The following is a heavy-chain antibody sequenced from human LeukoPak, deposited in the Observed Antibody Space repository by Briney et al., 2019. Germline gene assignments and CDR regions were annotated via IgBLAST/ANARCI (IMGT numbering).Heavy chain of an antibody. CDR3: ARSGQLERRGWYNWFDP. D-gene: IGHD1-1*01. J-gene: IGHJ5*02. V-gene: IGHV1-18*04. CDR2: ISAYNGNT. Sequence: ASVKVSCKASGYTFTGYYMHWVRQAPGQGLEWMGWISAYNGNTNYAQKLQGRVTMTTDTSTSTAYMELRSLRSDDTAVYYCARSGQLERRGWYNWFDPWGQGTLVTVSS. CDR1: GYTFTGYY.